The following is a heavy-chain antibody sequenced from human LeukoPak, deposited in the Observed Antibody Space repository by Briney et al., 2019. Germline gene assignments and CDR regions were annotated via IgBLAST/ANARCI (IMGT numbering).Heavy chain of an antibody. V-gene: IGHV4-39*07. CDR1: GGSISSSSYY. CDR2: IYYSGST. D-gene: IGHD3-22*01. J-gene: IGHJ4*02. CDR3: ARSLSDDSSGYYYVGY. Sequence: SETLSLTCTVSGGSISSSSYYWGWIRQPPGKGLEWIGSIYYSGSTYYNPSLKSRVTISVDTSKNQFSLKLSSVTAADTAVYYCARSLSDDSSGYYYVGYWGQGTLVTVSS.